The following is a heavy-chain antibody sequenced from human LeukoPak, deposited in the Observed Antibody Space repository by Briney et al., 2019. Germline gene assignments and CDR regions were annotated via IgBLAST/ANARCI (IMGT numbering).Heavy chain of an antibody. J-gene: IGHJ5*02. Sequence: ASVKVSCKASGYTFTGYYMHWVRQAPGQGLEWMGWINPNSGGTNYAQKFQGRVTMTRDTSISTAYMELSRLRSDDTAVYYCATGYCSGDICYRNWFDPWGQGTLVTVSS. CDR1: GYTFTGYY. V-gene: IGHV1-2*02. CDR2: INPNSGGT. CDR3: ATGYCSGDICYRNWFDP. D-gene: IGHD2-15*01.